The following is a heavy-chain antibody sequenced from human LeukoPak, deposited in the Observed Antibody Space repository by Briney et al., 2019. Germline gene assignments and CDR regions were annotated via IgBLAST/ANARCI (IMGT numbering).Heavy chain of an antibody. CDR1: GFTFSSCE. V-gene: IGHV3-48*03. J-gene: IGHJ4*02. Sequence: GGSLRLSCAASGFTFSSCEMNWVRQAPGKGLEWVSYISNSGNTIFYADSVKGRFTISRDNGKNSLYLQMNSLRAEDTAVYYCARVFSNPTGNDYWGQGTLVTVSS. D-gene: IGHD1-1*01. CDR2: ISNSGNTI. CDR3: ARVFSNPTGNDY.